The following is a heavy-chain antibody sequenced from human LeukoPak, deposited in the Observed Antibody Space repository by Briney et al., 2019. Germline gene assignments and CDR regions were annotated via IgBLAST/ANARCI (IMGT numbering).Heavy chain of an antibody. Sequence: GASVKVSCKASGYTFTGYYMHWVRQAPGQGLEWMGGFDPEDGETIYAQKFQGRVTMTEDTSTDTAYMKLSSLRSEDTAVYYCATRRRHDNFWSGYYIGFVGYYMDVWGKGTTVTVSS. V-gene: IGHV1-24*01. D-gene: IGHD3-3*01. CDR3: ATRRRHDNFWSGYYIGFVGYYMDV. CDR2: FDPEDGET. CDR1: GYTFTGYY. J-gene: IGHJ6*03.